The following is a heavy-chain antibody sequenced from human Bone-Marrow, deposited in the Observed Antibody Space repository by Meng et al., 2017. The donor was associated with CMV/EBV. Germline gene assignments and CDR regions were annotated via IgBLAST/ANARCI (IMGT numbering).Heavy chain of an antibody. CDR2: INPNSGGT. J-gene: IGHJ3*02. Sequence: ASVKVSCKASGYTFTGYYMHWVRQAPGQGLEWMGWINPNSGGTNYAQKFQGRVTMTRDTSISTAYMELSRLRSDDTAVYYCARKTYYYDSSGQVDAFDICGQGTMVTVSS. CDR3: ARKTYYYDSSGQVDAFDI. V-gene: IGHV1-2*02. CDR1: GYTFTGYY. D-gene: IGHD3-22*01.